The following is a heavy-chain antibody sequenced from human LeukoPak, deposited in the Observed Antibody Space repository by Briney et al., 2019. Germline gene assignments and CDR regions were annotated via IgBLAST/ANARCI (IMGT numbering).Heavy chain of an antibody. J-gene: IGHJ5*02. V-gene: IGHV4-59*08. Sequence: SETLSLTCTVSGVSISNYYWSWFRHPPGKGLEWVAYIFSTGSTHYNPSLKSRVTISADTSQNQVSLKLTSVTAADTAVYYCARLRDQYCTSASCYPGPQNWFDPWGQGTLVAVSS. D-gene: IGHD2-2*01. CDR1: GVSISNYY. CDR3: ARLRDQYCTSASCYPGPQNWFDP. CDR2: IFSTGST.